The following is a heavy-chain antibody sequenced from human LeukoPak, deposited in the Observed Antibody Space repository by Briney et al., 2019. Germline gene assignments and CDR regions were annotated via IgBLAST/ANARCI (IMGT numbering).Heavy chain of an antibody. CDR3: AKGTNYDILTGPGGMDV. CDR1: GFTFSSYA. V-gene: IGHV3-23*01. CDR2: ISGSGGST. J-gene: IGHJ6*02. Sequence: GGSLRLFCAASGFTFSSYAMSWVRQAPGKGLEWVSAISGSGGSTYYADSVKGRFTISRDNSKNTLYLQMNSLRAEYTAVYYCAKGTNYDILTGPGGMDVWGQGTTVTVSS. D-gene: IGHD3-9*01.